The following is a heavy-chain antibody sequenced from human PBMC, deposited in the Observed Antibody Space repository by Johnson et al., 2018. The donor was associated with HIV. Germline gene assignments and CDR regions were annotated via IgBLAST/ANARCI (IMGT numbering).Heavy chain of an antibody. V-gene: IGHV3-30*04. CDR1: GFTFSTYA. CDR3: ARPHIVVVTAGYAFDI. J-gene: IGHJ3*02. D-gene: IGHD2-21*02. Sequence: CAASGFTFSTYALHWVRQAPGKGLEWVAVISYDGSNKYYAESVKGRFTISRDISKDTLYLQMNSLRAEDTAVYYCARPHIVVVTAGYAFDIWGQGTMVTVSS. CDR2: ISYDGSNK.